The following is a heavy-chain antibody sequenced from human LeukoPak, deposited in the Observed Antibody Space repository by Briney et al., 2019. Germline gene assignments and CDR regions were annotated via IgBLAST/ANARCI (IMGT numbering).Heavy chain of an antibody. CDR2: INPNSGGT. CDR1: GYTFTGYY. J-gene: IGHJ5*02. CDR3: ARDQRSSTNNWFDP. Sequence: ASVKVSCKASGYTFTGYYMHWVRQAPGQGLEWMGWINPNSGGTNYAQKLQGRVTMTRDTSISTAYMELSRLRSDDTAVYYCARDQRSSTNNWFDPWGQGTLVTVSS. V-gene: IGHV1-2*02. D-gene: IGHD6-13*01.